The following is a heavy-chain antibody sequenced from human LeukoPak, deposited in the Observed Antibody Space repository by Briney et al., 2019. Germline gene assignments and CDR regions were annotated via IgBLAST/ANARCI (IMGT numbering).Heavy chain of an antibody. CDR2: ISGSGGTT. V-gene: IGHV3-23*01. CDR1: GFTFNNYA. D-gene: IGHD6-13*01. CDR3: AKVPAAGTGGAFDI. J-gene: IGHJ3*02. Sequence: GGSLRLSCAASGFTFNNYAMSWVRQAPGKGLEWVSAISGSGGTTYYADSVKGRFTFSRDNSKNTLYLQMSSLRAEDTAVYYCAKVPAAGTGGAFDIWGQGTMVTVSS.